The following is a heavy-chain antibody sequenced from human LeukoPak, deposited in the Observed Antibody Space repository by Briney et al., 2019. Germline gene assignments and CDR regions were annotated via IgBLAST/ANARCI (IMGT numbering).Heavy chain of an antibody. CDR1: GYSFSRYD. CDR3: TTXGERPIRYFDY. V-gene: IGHV1-8*01. CDR2: MNPNSGNT. D-gene: IGHD3-9*01. Sequence: ASVKVSCKASGYSFSRYDINWVRQAPGQGLEWVGWMNPNSGNTGYAQKFQGRVTMTRNTSINTAYMELRGLISEDTAVYLCTTXGERPIRYFDYWGQGTLVTVSS. J-gene: IGHJ4*02.